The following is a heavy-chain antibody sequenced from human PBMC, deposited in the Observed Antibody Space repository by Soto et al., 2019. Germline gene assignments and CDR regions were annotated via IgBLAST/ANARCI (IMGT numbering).Heavy chain of an antibody. J-gene: IGHJ4*02. CDR1: GVSLSKFG. CDR2: ISRSHSAI. D-gene: IGHD5-12*01. CDR3: ATEGPNGYIPYYLES. Sequence: PGGSLRLSCLASGVSLSKFGMFWVCQAPGKGLEWISYISRSHSAIYYADSVKGRFTMSRDDPKNSIFLQMNSLTDEDRAVYYCATEGPNGYIPYYLESWGQGVLVTVSS. V-gene: IGHV3-48*02.